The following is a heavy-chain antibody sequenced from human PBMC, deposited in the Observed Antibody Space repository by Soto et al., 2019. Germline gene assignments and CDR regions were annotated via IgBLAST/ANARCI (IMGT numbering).Heavy chain of an antibody. CDR1: GYTFTGYY. CDR2: INPNSGGT. J-gene: IGHJ4*02. Sequence: SVKVSCKASGYTFTGYYMHWVRQAPGQGLEWMGWINPNSGGTNYAQKFQGRVTMTRDTSISTAYMELSRLRSDDTAVYYCAREGYSSSWYNFDYWGQGTLVTVSS. D-gene: IGHD6-13*01. V-gene: IGHV1-2*02. CDR3: AREGYSSSWYNFDY.